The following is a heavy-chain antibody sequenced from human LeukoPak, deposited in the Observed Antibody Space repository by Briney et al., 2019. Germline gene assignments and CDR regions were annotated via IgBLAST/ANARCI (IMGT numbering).Heavy chain of an antibody. CDR2: IYSPGT. J-gene: IGHJ4*02. D-gene: IGHD2-15*01. CDR3: ARRSGYSRWEGYFDY. CDR1: AGSINSGDYY. Sequence: SQTLSLTCTVSAGSINSGDYYWSWIRQPAGKGLEWIGRIYSPGTNYNYNPSVKSRVTISIDTSKNQFSLKLTSVTAADTAVYYCARRSGYSRWEGYFDYWGQGTLVTVSS. V-gene: IGHV4-61*02.